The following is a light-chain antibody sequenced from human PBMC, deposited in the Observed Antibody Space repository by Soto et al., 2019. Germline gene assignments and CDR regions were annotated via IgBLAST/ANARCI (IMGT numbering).Light chain of an antibody. CDR3: QQRSNWPIT. CDR1: QSVSSN. J-gene: IGKJ5*01. CDR2: DAS. V-gene: IGKV3-15*01. Sequence: EIVMTQSPATLSVYTGERATLSSRASQSVSSNLAWYQQKPGQAPRVLIYDASTRATVIPARFSGSGAGTEFTLTISSLQSEDFAVYYCQQRSNWPITFGQGTRLEIK.